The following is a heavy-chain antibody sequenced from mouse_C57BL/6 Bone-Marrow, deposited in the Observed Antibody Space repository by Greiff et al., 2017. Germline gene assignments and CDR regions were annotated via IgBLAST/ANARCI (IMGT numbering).Heavy chain of an antibody. CDR2: INPSSGYT. CDR3: ARFSDAY. J-gene: IGHJ3*01. CDR1: GYTFTSYT. Sequence: QVQLQQSGAELARPGASVKMSCKASGYTFTSYTMHWVNQRPGQGLEWIGYINPSSGYTKYNQKFKDKATLTADKSSSTAYMQLSSLTSEDSAVYYCARFSDAYWGQGTLVTVSA. V-gene: IGHV1-4*01.